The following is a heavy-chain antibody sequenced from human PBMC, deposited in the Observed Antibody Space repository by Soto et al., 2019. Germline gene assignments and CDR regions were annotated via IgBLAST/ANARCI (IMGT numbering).Heavy chain of an antibody. D-gene: IGHD1-26*01. CDR1: DYTFTGYG. V-gene: IGHV1-18*01. J-gene: IGHJ4*02. CDR3: AREVVGAQSGDLDY. CDR2: ISAYNGNT. Sequence: QVQLGQSGAEVKKPGASVKVSFKTSDYTFTGYGISWVRQAPGQGLEWMGWISAYNGNTNYAQKLQGRVTMTTDTSTSTAYMELRSLRSDDTAVYYCAREVVGAQSGDLDYWGQGTLVTVSS.